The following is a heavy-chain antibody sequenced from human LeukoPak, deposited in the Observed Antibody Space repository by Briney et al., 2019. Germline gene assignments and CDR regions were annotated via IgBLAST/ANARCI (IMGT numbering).Heavy chain of an antibody. Sequence: SETPSLTCAVYGGSFSGYYWSWIRQPPGKGLEWIGEINHSGSTNYNPSLKSRVTISVDTSKNQFSLKLSSVTAADTAVYYCARSGGYCSGGSCYSAGGLLYYWGQGTLVTVSS. CDR3: ARSGGYCSGGSCYSAGGLLYY. CDR1: GGSFSGYY. CDR2: INHSGST. D-gene: IGHD2-15*01. J-gene: IGHJ4*02. V-gene: IGHV4-34*01.